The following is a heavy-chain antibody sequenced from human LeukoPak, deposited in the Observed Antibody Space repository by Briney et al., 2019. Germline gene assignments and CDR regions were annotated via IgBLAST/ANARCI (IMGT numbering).Heavy chain of an antibody. D-gene: IGHD3-22*01. CDR3: AKSDDSSGYNFDY. J-gene: IGHJ4*02. CDR1: GFTFSSYA. V-gene: IGHV3-23*01. Sequence: PGGSLRLSCAASGFTFSSYAMTWVRQAPGKGLEWVSVISGSGGSTYYADSVKGRFTISRDNSKNTLYLQMNSLRAEDTAVYYCAKSDDSSGYNFDYWGQGTLVTVSS. CDR2: ISGSGGST.